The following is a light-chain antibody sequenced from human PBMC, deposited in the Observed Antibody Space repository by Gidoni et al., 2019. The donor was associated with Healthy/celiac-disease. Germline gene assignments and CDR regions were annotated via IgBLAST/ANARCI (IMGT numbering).Light chain of an antibody. CDR2: AAS. Sequence: DSKMTQSPSSLSASVGDRVTITCRASQSISSYLNWYQQKPGKAPKLLIYAASSLQSGVPSRFSGSGSGTDFTLTISSLQPEDFATYYCQQSYSTLSLTFXGXTKVEIK. CDR3: QQSYSTLSLT. J-gene: IGKJ4*01. V-gene: IGKV1-39*01. CDR1: QSISSY.